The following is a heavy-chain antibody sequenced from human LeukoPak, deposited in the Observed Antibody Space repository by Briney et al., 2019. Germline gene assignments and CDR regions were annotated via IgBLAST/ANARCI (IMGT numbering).Heavy chain of an antibody. Sequence: GASVKVSCKASGYTFTSYAMHWVRQAPGQRLEWMGWINAGNGNTKYSQEFQGRVTITRDTSASTAYMELSSLRSEDMAVYYCARDGMGTVAGRSREDAFDIWGQGTMVTVSS. CDR2: INAGNGNT. CDR3: ARDGMGTVAGRSREDAFDI. V-gene: IGHV1-3*03. CDR1: GYTFTSYA. J-gene: IGHJ3*02. D-gene: IGHD6-13*01.